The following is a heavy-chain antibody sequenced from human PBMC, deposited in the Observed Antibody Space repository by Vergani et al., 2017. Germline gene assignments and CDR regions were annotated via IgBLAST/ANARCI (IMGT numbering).Heavy chain of an antibody. Sequence: QVQLQESGPGLVKPSQTLSLTCSVSGDSISSGVYYWNWIRQHPGKGLEWIGYNYSTGSTHHNPSLRRRINMSVDTSKNKFSLKLNSVTAADTAMYYCSRMGGYDEGDAFRIGYFDSWGPGILVTVSS. CDR2: NYSTGST. V-gene: IGHV4-31*03. J-gene: IGHJ4*02. D-gene: IGHD3-22*01. CDR3: SRMGGYDEGDAFRIGYFDS. CDR1: GDSISSGVYY.